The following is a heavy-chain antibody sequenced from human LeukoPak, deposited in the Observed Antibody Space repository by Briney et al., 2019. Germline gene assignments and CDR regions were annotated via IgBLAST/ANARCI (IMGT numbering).Heavy chain of an antibody. CDR3: ARDLISGGYTFDY. V-gene: IGHV3-48*02. J-gene: IGHJ4*02. CDR1: GFIFSSFS. Sequence: GGSLRLSCAASGFIFSSFSMNWVRQAPGKGLEWVSYISSTGITTYYADSVKGRFTVSRDNAKDSLYLQLNSLRDEDTAVYYCARDLISGGYTFDYWGQGALVTVSS. CDR2: ISSTGITT. D-gene: IGHD1-26*01.